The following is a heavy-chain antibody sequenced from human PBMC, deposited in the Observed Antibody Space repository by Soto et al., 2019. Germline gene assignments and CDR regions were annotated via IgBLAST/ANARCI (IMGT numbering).Heavy chain of an antibody. Sequence: GGSLRLSCAASGFTFSSYSMNWVRQAPGKGLEWVSYISSSSSTIYYADSVKGRFTISRDNAKNSLYLQMNSLRDEDTAVYYCARDVYCSSTSCYFHYYGMDVWGQGTTVTVSS. CDR1: GFTFSSYS. CDR2: ISSSSSTI. V-gene: IGHV3-48*02. J-gene: IGHJ6*02. CDR3: ARDVYCSSTSCYFHYYGMDV. D-gene: IGHD2-2*01.